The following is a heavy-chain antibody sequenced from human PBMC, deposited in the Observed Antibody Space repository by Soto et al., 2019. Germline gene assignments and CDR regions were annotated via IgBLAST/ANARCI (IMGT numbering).Heavy chain of an antibody. CDR1: GFPFSFYG. Sequence: GGSLRLSCAVSGFPFSFYGFHWVRQSLGKGLEWLGVIVSDGSAIYHADSLEGRFFISRDNSKDILYLQMNSLRVEDTAVYYCARDDAFDNENGFDMWGQGTMVTVSS. J-gene: IGHJ3*02. CDR2: IVSDGSAI. CDR3: ARDDAFDNENGFDM. D-gene: IGHD3-3*02. V-gene: IGHV3-33*01.